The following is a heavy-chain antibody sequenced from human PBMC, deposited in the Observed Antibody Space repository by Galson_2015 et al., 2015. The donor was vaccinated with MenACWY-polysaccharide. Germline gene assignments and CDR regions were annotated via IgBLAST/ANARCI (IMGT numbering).Heavy chain of an antibody. CDR2: MSYSGRA. J-gene: IGHJ5*02. D-gene: IGHD1-26*01. CDR1: GGSVSVDTYY. CDR3: AREPTYGGSFGWFDP. Sequence: LTCTVSGGSVSVDTYYWSWLRQFPGKGLEWIGYMSYSGRANQNPSLKSRVTIFLDTSKNQFTLRLTSVTAADTAMYYCAREPTYGGSFGWFDPWGQGTLVIVSS. V-gene: IGHV4-61*01.